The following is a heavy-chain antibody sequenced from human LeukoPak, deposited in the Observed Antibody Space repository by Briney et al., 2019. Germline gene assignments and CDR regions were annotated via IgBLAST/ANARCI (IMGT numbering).Heavy chain of an antibody. CDR3: ARDAHIVRGVNPLDY. Sequence: PAGSLRLSCAASGFTFSSYSMNWVRQAPGKGLEWIAYVSYSSSTIYYAGSVKGRFTISRDNAKNSLYLQMNSLRDEDTAVYYCARDAHIVRGVNPLDYWGQGTLVTVSS. CDR2: VSYSSSTI. J-gene: IGHJ4*02. D-gene: IGHD3-10*01. CDR1: GFTFSSYS. V-gene: IGHV3-48*02.